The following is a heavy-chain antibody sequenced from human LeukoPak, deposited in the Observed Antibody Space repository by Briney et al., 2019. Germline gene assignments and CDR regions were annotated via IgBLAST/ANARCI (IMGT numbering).Heavy chain of an antibody. CDR3: AKAPIAAAVSFSDY. V-gene: IGHV3-30*18. Sequence: GGSLRLSCAASGFTFSSYAMSWVRQAPGKGLEWVAVISYDGSNKYYADSVKGRFTISRDNSKNTLYLQMNSLRAEDTAVYYCAKAPIAAAVSFSDYWGQGTLVTVSS. D-gene: IGHD6-13*01. CDR1: GFTFSSYA. CDR2: ISYDGSNK. J-gene: IGHJ4*02.